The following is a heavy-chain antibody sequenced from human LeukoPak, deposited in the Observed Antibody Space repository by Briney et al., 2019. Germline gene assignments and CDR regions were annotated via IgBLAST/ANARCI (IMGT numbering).Heavy chain of an antibody. J-gene: IGHJ4*02. D-gene: IGHD3-22*01. V-gene: IGHV3-9*01. CDR1: GFTFGDYA. CDR2: ISWNSGSI. Sequence: GGSLRLSCAASGFTFGDYAMHWVRQAPGKGLEWVSGISWNSGSIGYADSVKGRFTISRDNAKNSLYLQMNSLRAEDTALYYCAAALGYYDSSGPVDYWGQGTLVTVSS. CDR3: AAALGYYDSSGPVDY.